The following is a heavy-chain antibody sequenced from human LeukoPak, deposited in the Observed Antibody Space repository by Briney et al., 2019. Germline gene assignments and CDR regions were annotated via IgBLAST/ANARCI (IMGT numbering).Heavy chain of an antibody. CDR2: ISGSAASI. Sequence: GGSLRLSCAASGFPFSNYAMSWVRQAPGKGLEWVSAISGSAASICFGDSVKGRFTISRDNSKNTVYLQMNSLRAEDTAVYYCAKPNCYKTICPTWSPSFFDSWGQRMLVAVSS. CDR3: AKPNCYKTICPTWSPSFFDS. D-gene: IGHD2/OR15-2a*01. V-gene: IGHV3-23*01. CDR1: GFPFSNYA. J-gene: IGHJ4*02.